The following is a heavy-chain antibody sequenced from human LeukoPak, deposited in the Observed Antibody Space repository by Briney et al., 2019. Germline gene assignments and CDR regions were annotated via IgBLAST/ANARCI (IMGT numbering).Heavy chain of an antibody. D-gene: IGHD3-9*01. J-gene: IGHJ5*02. CDR1: GGSISSYY. CDR2: IYYSGST. CDR3: AREVLTGYPKSNWFDP. Sequence: PSETLSLTCTVSGGSISSYYWSWIRQPPGKGLEWIGYIYYSGSTNYNPSLKSRVTISVDTSKNQFPLKLSSVTAADTAVYYCAREVLTGYPKSNWFDPWGQGTLVTVSS. V-gene: IGHV4-59*01.